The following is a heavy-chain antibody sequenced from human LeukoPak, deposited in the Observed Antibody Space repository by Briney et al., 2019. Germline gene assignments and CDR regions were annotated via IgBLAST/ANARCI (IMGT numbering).Heavy chain of an antibody. CDR1: GGSITSNNYY. D-gene: IGHD5-18*01. CDR2: IHYSGST. V-gene: IGHV4-39*01. J-gene: IGHJ4*02. Sequence: PSETLSLTCTVSGGSITSNNYYWGWIRQPPRKGLEWIGTIHYSGSTYYNPSLKSRVTISVDTSKNQVSLRLSSVTAADTAVYYCVRHLRGPYNYGFNYFDSWGQGTLVTVSS. CDR3: VRHLRGPYNYGFNYFDS.